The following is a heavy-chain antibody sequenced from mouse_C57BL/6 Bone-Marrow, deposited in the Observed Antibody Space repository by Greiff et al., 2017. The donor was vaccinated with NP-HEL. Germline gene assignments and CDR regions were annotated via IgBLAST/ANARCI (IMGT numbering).Heavy chain of an antibody. CDR2: LDPDSGDT. V-gene: IGHV14-4*01. D-gene: IGHD1-1*01. CDR3: TTDYGSSYFDY. J-gene: IGHJ2*01. CDR1: GFNIKDDY. Sequence: EVQLQQSGAELVRPGASVKLSCTASGFNIKDDYMPWVKQRPEQGLEWIGWLDPDSGDTEYVSKFQGQATITADTSSNTAYLQISSLTSEDTAVYYCTTDYGSSYFDYWGQGTTLTVSS.